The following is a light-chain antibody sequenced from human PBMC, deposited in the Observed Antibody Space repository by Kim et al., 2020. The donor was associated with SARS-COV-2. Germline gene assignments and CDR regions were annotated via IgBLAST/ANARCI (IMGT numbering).Light chain of an antibody. CDR1: QAIGPW. J-gene: IGKJ1*01. CDR2: GSS. Sequence: ASVGDTVTLTCRASQAIGPWLAWYQQRPGNAPKLLISGSSDLETGVPSRFSGSGSGTDFTLTIISLQPEDFATYYCQQGTTFPWTFGPGTKVDIK. CDR3: QQGTTFPWT. V-gene: IGKV1-12*01.